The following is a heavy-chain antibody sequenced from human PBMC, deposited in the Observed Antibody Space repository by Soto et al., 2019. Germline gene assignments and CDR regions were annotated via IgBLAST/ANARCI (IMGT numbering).Heavy chain of an antibody. V-gene: IGHV1-69*13. Sequence: VASVKVSCKASGGTFSSYAISWVRQAPGQGLEWMGGIIPIFGTANYAQKFQGRVTITADESTSTAYMELSSLRSEDTAVYYCAIDLSGGPPGRMDVWGQGTTVTVSA. CDR1: GGTFSSYA. J-gene: IGHJ6*01. CDR2: IIPIFGTA. CDR3: AIDLSGGPPGRMDV. D-gene: IGHD2-15*01.